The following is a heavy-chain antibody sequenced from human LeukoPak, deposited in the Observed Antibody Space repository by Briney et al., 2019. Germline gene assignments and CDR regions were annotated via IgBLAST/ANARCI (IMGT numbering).Heavy chain of an antibody. CDR2: INHGGIT. D-gene: IGHD4-23*01. CDR3: ARDLGHGGDSDY. CDR1: GYSISSGYQ. V-gene: IGHV4-38-2*02. Sequence: SETLSLTCTVSGYSISSGYQWGWIRQPPGEGLEWIGNINHGGITNYNPSLKSRVVISVDTSKNQFPLKLTSLTAADTAVYYCARDLGHGGDSDYWGQGTLVIISS. J-gene: IGHJ4*02.